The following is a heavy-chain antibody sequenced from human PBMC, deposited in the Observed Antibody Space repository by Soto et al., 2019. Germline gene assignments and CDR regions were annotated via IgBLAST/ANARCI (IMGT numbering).Heavy chain of an antibody. V-gene: IGHV3-23*01. CDR3: AKDPGISFGVPHNWFDP. Sequence: GGSLRLSCAASGFTFSSYAMSWVRQAPGKGLEWVSAISGSGGSTYYADSVKGRFTISRDNSKNTLYLQMNSLRAEDTAVYYWAKDPGISFGVPHNWFDPWGQGTLVTVSS. D-gene: IGHD3-10*01. CDR1: GFTFSSYA. J-gene: IGHJ5*02. CDR2: ISGSGGST.